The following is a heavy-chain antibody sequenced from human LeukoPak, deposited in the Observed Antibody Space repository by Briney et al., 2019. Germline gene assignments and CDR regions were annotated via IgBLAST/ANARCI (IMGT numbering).Heavy chain of an antibody. V-gene: IGHV3-53*01. CDR1: GFTVSSNY. CDR2: IYSGGST. CDR3: AKPPARRYYYDSSGYRSPLDY. Sequence: GGSLRLSCAASGFTVSSNYMSWVRQAPGKGLEGVSVIYSGGSTYYADSVKGRFTISRDNSKNTLYLQMNSLRAEDTAVYYCAKPPARRYYYDSSGYRSPLDYWGQGTLVTVSS. J-gene: IGHJ4*02. D-gene: IGHD3-22*01.